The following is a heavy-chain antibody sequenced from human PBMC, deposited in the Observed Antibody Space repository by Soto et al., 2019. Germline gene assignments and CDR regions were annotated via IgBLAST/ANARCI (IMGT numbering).Heavy chain of an antibody. CDR1: GFTFSSFA. V-gene: IGHV3-23*01. D-gene: IGHD5-18*01. J-gene: IGHJ4*02. CDR2: ISGSGDGT. Sequence: LRLSCAASGFTFSSFALSWVRQAPGKGLEWVSAISGSGDGTDYADSVKGRLTISRDNSKNTLYLQMNSLRAEDTAVYYCAGPGYSSQDYWGQGALVTVSS. CDR3: AGPGYSSQDY.